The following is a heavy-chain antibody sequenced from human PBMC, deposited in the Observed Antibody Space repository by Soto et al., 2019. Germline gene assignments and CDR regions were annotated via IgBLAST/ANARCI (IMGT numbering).Heavy chain of an antibody. D-gene: IGHD5-12*01. Sequence: QVQLVESGGGVVQPGRSLRLSCAASGFTFSSYGMHWVRQAPGKGLEWVAVISYDGSNKYYADSVKGRFTISRDNSKNTLYLQMNSLRAEDTAVYYCAKGVDGYENDAFDIWGQGTMVTVSS. CDR1: GFTFSSYG. CDR3: AKGVDGYENDAFDI. V-gene: IGHV3-30*18. CDR2: ISYDGSNK. J-gene: IGHJ3*02.